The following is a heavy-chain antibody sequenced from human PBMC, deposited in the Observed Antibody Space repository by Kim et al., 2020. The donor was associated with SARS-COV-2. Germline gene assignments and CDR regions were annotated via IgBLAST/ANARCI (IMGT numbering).Heavy chain of an antibody. D-gene: IGHD3-9*01. CDR2: IRSKAYGGTT. Sequence: GGSLRLSCTASGFTFGDYAMSWFRQAPGKGLEWVGFIRSKAYGGTTEYAASVKGRFTISRDDSKSIAYLQMNSLKTEDTAVYYCTRDTTIYDILTGYSPTPFDYWGQGTLVTVSS. V-gene: IGHV3-49*03. J-gene: IGHJ4*02. CDR3: TRDTTIYDILTGYSPTPFDY. CDR1: GFTFGDYA.